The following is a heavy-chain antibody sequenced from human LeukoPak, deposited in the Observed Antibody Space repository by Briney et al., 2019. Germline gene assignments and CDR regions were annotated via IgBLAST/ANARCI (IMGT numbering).Heavy chain of an antibody. CDR3: ARARLDYYGSGSYRYAFDI. D-gene: IGHD3-10*01. J-gene: IGHJ3*02. Sequence: GGSMRLSCAAYGFTFSSYGMHWVRQAPGKGLEWVAVIWYDGSNKYYADSVKGRFTISRDNSKNTLYLQMNSLRAEDAAVYYCARARLDYYGSGSYRYAFDIWGQGTMVTVSS. V-gene: IGHV3-33*01. CDR2: IWYDGSNK. CDR1: GFTFSSYG.